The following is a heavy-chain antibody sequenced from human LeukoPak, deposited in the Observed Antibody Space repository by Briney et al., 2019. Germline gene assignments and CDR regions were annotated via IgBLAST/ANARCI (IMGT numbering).Heavy chain of an antibody. CDR3: AGGPYYYDSSGYFAAFDI. CDR2: IIPIFGTA. Sequence: ASVKVSCKASGGTFSSYAISWVRQAPGQGLEWMGGIIPIFGTANYAQKFQGRVTITADKSTSTAYMELSSLRSEDTAVYYCAGGPYYYDSSGYFAAFDIWGQGTMVTVSS. V-gene: IGHV1-69*06. J-gene: IGHJ3*02. CDR1: GGTFSSYA. D-gene: IGHD3-22*01.